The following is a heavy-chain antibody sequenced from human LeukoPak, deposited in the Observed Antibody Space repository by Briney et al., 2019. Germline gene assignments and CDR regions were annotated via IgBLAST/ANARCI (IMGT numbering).Heavy chain of an antibody. D-gene: IGHD6-13*01. CDR1: GFTFSSYA. Sequence: GGSLRLSCAASGFTFSSYAMHWVRQAPGKGLEWVAVISYDGSNKYYADSVKGRFTISRDNSKNTLYLQMNSLRAEDTAVYYCARATLSPYSSSFYGMDVWGQGTTVTVSS. V-gene: IGHV3-30-3*01. CDR2: ISYDGSNK. CDR3: ARATLSPYSSSFYGMDV. J-gene: IGHJ6*02.